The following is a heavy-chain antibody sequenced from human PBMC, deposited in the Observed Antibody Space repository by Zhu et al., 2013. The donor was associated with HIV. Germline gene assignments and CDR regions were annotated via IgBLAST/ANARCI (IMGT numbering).Heavy chain of an antibody. J-gene: IGHJ5*02. CDR1: GFSFSIYA. CDR2: ISSSGSTI. CDR3: ARGIRCTGGVCGNWFDP. D-gene: IGHD2-8*02. V-gene: IGHV3-48*03. Sequence: EVQLLESGGGLVQPGGSLRLSCAASGFSFSIYAMNWVRQAPGKGLEWVSYISSSGSTIYYADSVKGRFTISRDNAKNSLYLQMNSLRAEDTAVYYCARGIRCTGGVCGNWFDPWGQGTLVTVSS.